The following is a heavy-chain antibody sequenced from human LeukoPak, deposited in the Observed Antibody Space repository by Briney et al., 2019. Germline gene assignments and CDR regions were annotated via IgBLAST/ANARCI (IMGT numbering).Heavy chain of an antibody. V-gene: IGHV4-34*01. CDR2: INHSGST. D-gene: IGHD5-18*01. CDR3: ARGDTHSYGFDP. Sequence: SETLSLTCAVYGGSFSGYYWSSIRQPPGKGLEWIGEINHSGSTNYNPSLKSRVTISVDTSKNQFSLKLSSVTAADTAVYYCARGDTHSYGFDPWGQGTLVTVSS. CDR1: GGSFSGYY. J-gene: IGHJ5*02.